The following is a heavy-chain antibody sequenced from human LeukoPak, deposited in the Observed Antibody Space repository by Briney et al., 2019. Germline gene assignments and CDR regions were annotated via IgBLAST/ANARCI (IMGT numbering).Heavy chain of an antibody. CDR3: ARDGGTSAFYYYYYMDV. Sequence: GASVKVSCKASGYTFTDYYMHWVRQAPGQGLEWMGWINPNSGDTRYAQSFQGRVTMTRDTSISTAYMEVSRLRSDDTAVYYCARDGGTSAFYYYYYMDVWGKGTTVIVSS. V-gene: IGHV1-2*02. CDR2: INPNSGDT. J-gene: IGHJ6*03. CDR1: GYTFTDYY. D-gene: IGHD3-3*01.